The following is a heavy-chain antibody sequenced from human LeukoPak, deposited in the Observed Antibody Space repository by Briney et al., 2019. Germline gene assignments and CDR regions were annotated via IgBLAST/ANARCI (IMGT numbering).Heavy chain of an antibody. V-gene: IGHV4-34*01. CDR1: GGSFSGYY. Sequence: SETLSLTCAVYGGSFSGYYWSWIRQPPGKGLEWIGEINHSGSTNYNPSLKSRVTISVDTSKNQFSLKLSSVTAADTAVYYCARQGEVGATFDYWGQGTLVTVSS. D-gene: IGHD1-26*01. CDR3: ARQGEVGATFDY. CDR2: INHSGST. J-gene: IGHJ4*02.